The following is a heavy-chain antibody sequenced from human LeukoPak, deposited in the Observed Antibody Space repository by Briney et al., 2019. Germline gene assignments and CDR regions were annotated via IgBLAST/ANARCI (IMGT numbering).Heavy chain of an antibody. CDR3: ARVGEQQLVLEPYFDY. J-gene: IGHJ4*02. V-gene: IGHV3-23*01. Sequence: GGSLRLSCAASGFTFRSNAMSWVRQAPGKGLEWVSGISGSGGSTYYADSVKGRFTISRDNAKNSLYLQMNSLRAEDTAVYYCARVGEQQLVLEPYFDYWGQGTLVTVSS. CDR2: ISGSGGST. D-gene: IGHD6-13*01. CDR1: GFTFRSNA.